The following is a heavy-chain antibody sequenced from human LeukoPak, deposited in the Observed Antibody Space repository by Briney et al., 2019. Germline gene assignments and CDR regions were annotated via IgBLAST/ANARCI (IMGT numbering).Heavy chain of an antibody. CDR1: GGSFSGYY. Sequence: SETLSLTCADYGGSFSGYYWSWIRQPPGKGLEWIGEINHSGSTNYNPSLKSRVTISVDTSKNQFSLKLSSVTAAETAVYYCARGPIIGWFDPWGQGTLVTVSS. CDR2: INHSGST. V-gene: IGHV4-34*01. J-gene: IGHJ5*02. CDR3: ARGPIIGWFDP.